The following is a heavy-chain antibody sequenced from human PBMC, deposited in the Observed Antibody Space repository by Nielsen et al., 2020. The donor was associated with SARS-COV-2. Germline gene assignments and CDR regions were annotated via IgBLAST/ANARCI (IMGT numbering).Heavy chain of an antibody. J-gene: IGHJ6*02. Sequence: VRQAPGKGLEWVSSISSSSSYIYYADSVKGRFTISRDNAKNSLYLQMNSLRAVDTAVYYCARDLYYYGSGSKDYYYYGMDVWGQGTTVTVSS. D-gene: IGHD3-10*01. CDR2: ISSSSSYI. CDR3: ARDLYYYGSGSKDYYYYGMDV. V-gene: IGHV3-21*01.